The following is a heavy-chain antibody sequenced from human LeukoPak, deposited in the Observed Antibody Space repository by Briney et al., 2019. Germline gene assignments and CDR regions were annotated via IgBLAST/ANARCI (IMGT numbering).Heavy chain of an antibody. D-gene: IGHD3-22*01. J-gene: IGHJ4*02. CDR2: ISAYNGNT. Sequence: ASVKVSCKASGYTFTSYGISWVRQAPGQGLEWMGWISAYNGNTNYAQKLQGRVTMTTDTSTSTAYTELRSLRSDDTAVYYCAVYDSSGYYLDYWGQGTLSPSPQ. CDR1: GYTFTSYG. V-gene: IGHV1-18*01. CDR3: AVYDSSGYYLDY.